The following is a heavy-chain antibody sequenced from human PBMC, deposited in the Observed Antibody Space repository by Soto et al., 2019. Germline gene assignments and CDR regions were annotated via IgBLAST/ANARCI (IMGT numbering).Heavy chain of an antibody. Sequence: QVQLQESGPGLVKPSGTLSLTCAVSGGSISSSNWWSWVRQPPGKGLVWIGEIYHSGSTNYNPSLKGRVTISVDKSKTQFSLKLSSVTAADTAVYYCARRRDIVGANGYFQHWGQGTLVTVSS. CDR2: IYHSGST. D-gene: IGHD1-26*01. J-gene: IGHJ1*01. V-gene: IGHV4-4*02. CDR1: GGSISSSNW. CDR3: ARRRDIVGANGYFQH.